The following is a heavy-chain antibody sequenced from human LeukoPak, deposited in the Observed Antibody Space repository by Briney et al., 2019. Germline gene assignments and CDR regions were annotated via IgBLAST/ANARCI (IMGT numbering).Heavy chain of an antibody. J-gene: IGHJ5*02. V-gene: IGHV4-59*12. CDR2: IYHTGST. D-gene: IGHD1-20*01. CDR1: GGSIRSFF. CDR3: ARERGDNWNVGP. Sequence: SETLSLTCTVSGGSIRSFFWSWLRQPPGKPLEWLGHIYHTGSTNYNPSFKSRLTISVDMSKNQFSLKLSSVTAADTAVYYCARERGDNWNVGPWGQGTLVTVSS.